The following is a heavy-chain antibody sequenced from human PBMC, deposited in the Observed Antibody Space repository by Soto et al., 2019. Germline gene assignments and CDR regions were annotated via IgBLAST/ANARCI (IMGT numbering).Heavy chain of an antibody. Sequence: ASVKVSCKASGYIFSSYGISWLRQAPGQGLEWMGWISVYDGNTNYAQKFQGRVTMTTDTSTSTAYMELRTLTSDDTAVYYCARHVSGCDFWSGAHYFDYWGQGILFTVGS. J-gene: IGHJ4*02. D-gene: IGHD3-3*01. V-gene: IGHV1-18*01. CDR1: GYIFSSYG. CDR2: ISVYDGNT. CDR3: ARHVSGCDFWSGAHYFDY.